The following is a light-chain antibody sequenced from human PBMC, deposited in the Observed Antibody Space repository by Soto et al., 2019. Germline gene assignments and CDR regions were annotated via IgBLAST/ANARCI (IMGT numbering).Light chain of an antibody. CDR1: SSDIGGYKY. J-gene: IGLJ2*01. Sequence: QSALTQPASVSGSLGQSITISCTGTSSDIGGYKYVSWYQQHPGKAPKLIISEVSNRPSGVSDRFSGSNSGNTASLTISGLQAEDEADYYCTSFTTSRSLVVFGGGTKLTVL. V-gene: IGLV2-14*01. CDR2: EVS. CDR3: TSFTTSRSLVV.